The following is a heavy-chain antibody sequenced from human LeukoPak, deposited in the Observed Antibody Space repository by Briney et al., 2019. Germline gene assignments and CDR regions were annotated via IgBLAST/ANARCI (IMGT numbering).Heavy chain of an antibody. CDR3: ARDLVTGTTIYFDY. CDR1: GFTFSSYS. CDR2: INWNGGST. D-gene: IGHD1-7*01. J-gene: IGHJ4*02. V-gene: IGHV3-20*04. Sequence: GGSLRLSCAASGFTFSSYSMNWVRQAPGKGLEWVSGINWNGGSTGYADSVKGRFTISRDNAKNSLYLQMNSLRAEDTALYYCARDLVTGTTIYFDYWGQGTLVTVSS.